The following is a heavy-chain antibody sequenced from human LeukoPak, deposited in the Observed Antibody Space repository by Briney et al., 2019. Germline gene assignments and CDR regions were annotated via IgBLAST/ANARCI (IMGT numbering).Heavy chain of an antibody. D-gene: IGHD6-13*01. CDR3: ARGAGIAAAGL. J-gene: IGHJ4*02. CDR2: INHSGST. Sequence: PSETLSLTCAVYGGSFSGYYWSWIRQPPGKGLEWIGEINHSGSTNYNPSLKSRVTISVDTSKNQFSLKLSSVTAADTAVYYCARGAGIAAAGLWGQGTLVTVSS. CDR1: GGSFSGYY. V-gene: IGHV4-34*01.